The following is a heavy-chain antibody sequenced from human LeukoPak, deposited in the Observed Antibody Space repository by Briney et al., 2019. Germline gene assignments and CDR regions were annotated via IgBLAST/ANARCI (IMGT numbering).Heavy chain of an antibody. V-gene: IGHV4-39*07. CDR1: GGSISSSSYY. J-gene: IGHJ4*02. D-gene: IGHD2-8*01. Sequence: SETLSLTCTVSGGSISSSSYYWGWIRQPPGKGLEWIGSIYYSGSTYYNPSLKSRVTISVDTSKNQFSLKLSSVTAADTAAYYCARVRVLMVYAMDYWGQGTLVTVSS. CDR3: ARVRVLMVYAMDY. CDR2: IYYSGST.